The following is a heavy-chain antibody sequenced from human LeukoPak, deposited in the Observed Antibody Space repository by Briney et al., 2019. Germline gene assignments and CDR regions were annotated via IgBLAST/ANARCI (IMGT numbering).Heavy chain of an antibody. D-gene: IGHD3-10*01. J-gene: IGHJ6*03. Sequence: PSETLSLTCTVSGGSISSYYWSWIRQPAGKGLEWIGRIYTSGSTNYNPSLKSRVTTSVDTSKNQFSLKLSSVTAADTAVYYCARDAYYYGSGSYDPNYYYYMDVWGKGTTVTVSS. V-gene: IGHV4-4*07. CDR3: ARDAYYYGSGSYDPNYYYYMDV. CDR1: GGSISSYY. CDR2: IYTSGST.